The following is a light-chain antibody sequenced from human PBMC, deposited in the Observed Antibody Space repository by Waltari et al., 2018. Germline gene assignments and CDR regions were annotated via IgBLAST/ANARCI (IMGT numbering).Light chain of an antibody. J-gene: IGKJ2*01. CDR3: QQYADLPPYN. Sequence: DIGMTQSPGTLSASPGDSVTLPCRVSQTVSTNLAWYQQKPGQAPRLLIYDASTRVTGVPARFSGSGSGTDFTLTIASLQSEDFGVYYCQQYADLPPYNFGQGTKLEI. CDR2: DAS. CDR1: QTVSTN. V-gene: IGKV3-15*01.